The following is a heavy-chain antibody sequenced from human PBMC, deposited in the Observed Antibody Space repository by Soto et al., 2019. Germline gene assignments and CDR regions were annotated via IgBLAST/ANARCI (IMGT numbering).Heavy chain of an antibody. D-gene: IGHD6-19*01. Sequence: SETLSPTCVVYGGSFSGYYWSWIRQPPGKGLEWIGEINHSGSTNYNPSLKSRVTISVDTSKNQFSLKLSSVTAADTAVYYCARGSIAVAAGAFFNWFDPWGQGTLVTVSS. J-gene: IGHJ5*02. CDR2: INHSGST. CDR1: GGSFSGYY. V-gene: IGHV4-34*01. CDR3: ARGSIAVAAGAFFNWFDP.